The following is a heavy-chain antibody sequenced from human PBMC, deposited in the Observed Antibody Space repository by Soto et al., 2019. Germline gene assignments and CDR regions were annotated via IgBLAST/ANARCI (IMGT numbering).Heavy chain of an antibody. CDR3: ATSSIVVVPAAMENYYYGMDV. Sequence: LGESLKISCKGSGYSFTSYWIGWVRQMPGKGLEWMGIIYPGDSDTRYSPSLQGQVTISADKSISTAYLQWSSLKASDTAMYYCATSSIVVVPAAMENYYYGMDVWGQGTTVTVSS. V-gene: IGHV5-51*01. CDR2: IYPGDSDT. J-gene: IGHJ6*02. CDR1: GYSFTSYW. D-gene: IGHD2-2*01.